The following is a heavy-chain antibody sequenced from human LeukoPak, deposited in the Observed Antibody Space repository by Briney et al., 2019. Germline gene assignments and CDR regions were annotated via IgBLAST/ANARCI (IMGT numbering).Heavy chain of an antibody. J-gene: IGHJ6*02. CDR2: IYYSGST. Sequence: SETLSLTCTVSGGSISSSSYYWGWIRQPPGKGLEWIGSIYYSGSTYYNPSLKSRVTISVDTSKNQFSLKLSSVTAADTAVYYCAGYCSSTSCSHYYYGMDVWGQETTVTVSS. CDR3: AGYCSSTSCSHYYYGMDV. V-gene: IGHV4-39*01. CDR1: GGSISSSSYY. D-gene: IGHD2-2*01.